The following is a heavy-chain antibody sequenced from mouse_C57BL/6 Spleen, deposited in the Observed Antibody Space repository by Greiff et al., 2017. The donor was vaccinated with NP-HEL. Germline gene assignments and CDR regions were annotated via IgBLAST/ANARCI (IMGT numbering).Heavy chain of an antibody. J-gene: IGHJ2*01. Sequence: EVKLVESGEGLVKPGGSLKLSCAASGFTFSSYAMSWVRQTPEKRLEWVAYISSGGDYFYYADTVKGRFPISRDNAKNTLCLQMSMLKSEDTAMYYCTRERYYGSSYYFDYWGQGTTLTVSS. V-gene: IGHV5-9-1*02. CDR3: TRERYYGSSYYFDY. D-gene: IGHD1-1*01. CDR2: ISSGGDYF. CDR1: GFTFSSYA.